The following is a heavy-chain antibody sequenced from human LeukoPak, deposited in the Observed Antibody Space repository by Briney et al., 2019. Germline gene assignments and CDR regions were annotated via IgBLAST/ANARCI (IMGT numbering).Heavy chain of an antibody. CDR1: GFTFSNYA. J-gene: IGHJ6*02. Sequence: PGASLRLSCAASGFTFSNYAMTWVRQAPGKGLEWVSGMSSDTGSTYYADSVKGRFTISRDNSKNTLYLQMNSLRAEDTAVYYCAKHAGSYYYYSMDVWGQGTTVTVSS. CDR2: MSSDTGST. D-gene: IGHD3-10*01. CDR3: AKHAGSYYYYSMDV. V-gene: IGHV3-23*01.